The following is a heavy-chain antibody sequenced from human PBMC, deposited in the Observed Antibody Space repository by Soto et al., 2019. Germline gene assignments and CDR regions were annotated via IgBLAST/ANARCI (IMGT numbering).Heavy chain of an antibody. CDR3: ARDGDYYDSSGYYGAFDI. Sequence: GSLRLSCAASGFTFSSYSMNWVRQAPGKGLEWVSYISSSSSTIYYADSVKGRFTISRDNAKNSLYLQMNSLRDEDTAVYYCARDGDYYDSSGYYGAFDIWGQGTMVTVSS. CDR2: ISSSSSTI. J-gene: IGHJ3*02. CDR1: GFTFSSYS. V-gene: IGHV3-48*02. D-gene: IGHD3-22*01.